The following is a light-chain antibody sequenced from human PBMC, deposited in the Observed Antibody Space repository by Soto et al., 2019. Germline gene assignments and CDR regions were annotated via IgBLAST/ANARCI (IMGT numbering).Light chain of an antibody. CDR2: SAS. CDR3: QQFGGSPPMYT. CDR1: QSVSTTY. Sequence: EIVLTQSPGTLSLSPGERATLSCRASQSVSTTYLAWYQQKPGQAPRLLIYSASRRATGIPDRFSGSGSGTDITLTISRLEPEDFAVYYCQQFGGSPPMYTFGQGTKLDIK. V-gene: IGKV3-20*01. J-gene: IGKJ2*01.